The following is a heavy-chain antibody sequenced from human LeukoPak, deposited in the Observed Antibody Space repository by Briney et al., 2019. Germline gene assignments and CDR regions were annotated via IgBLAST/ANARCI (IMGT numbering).Heavy chain of an antibody. V-gene: IGHV3-23*01. CDR3: AKDGALWFAEY. Sequence: PGGSLRLSCAASGFTFSNYAMSWVRQAPGKGLEWVSVISNSGVSTYSADSVKGRFTISRDNSKNTLYLQMNSLRAEDTAVYYCAKDGALWFAEYWGQGTLVTVSS. CDR1: GFTFSNYA. D-gene: IGHD3-10*01. CDR2: ISNSGVST. J-gene: IGHJ4*02.